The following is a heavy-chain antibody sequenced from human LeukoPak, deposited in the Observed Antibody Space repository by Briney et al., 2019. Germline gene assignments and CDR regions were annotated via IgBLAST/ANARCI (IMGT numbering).Heavy chain of an antibody. CDR2: ISGSGGST. J-gene: IGHJ4*02. D-gene: IGHD2-15*01. CDR3: AKDTLPRYCSGGSCYSGLDY. CDR1: GFTFSSYA. V-gene: IGHV3-23*01. Sequence: TGGSLRLSCAASGFTFSSYAMSWVRQAPGKGLEWVSAISGSGGSTYYADSVKGRFTISRDNSKNTLYLQMNSLRAEDTAVYYCAKDTLPRYCSGGSCYSGLDYWGQGTLVTVSS.